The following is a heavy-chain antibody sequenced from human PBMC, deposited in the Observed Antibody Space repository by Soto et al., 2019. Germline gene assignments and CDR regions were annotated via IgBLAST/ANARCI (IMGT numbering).Heavy chain of an antibody. CDR3: ARAIYYDFWSGYPAPYGMDV. V-gene: IGHV4-59*11. D-gene: IGHD3-3*01. CDR1: GCSISSHH. CDR2: IYYSGTT. J-gene: IGHJ6*02. Sequence: AETLSHTFTVSGCSISSHHWSWIRQPPGKGLEWIGYIYYSGTTNYNPSLKSRVTISVDTSKNQFSLKLSSVTAADTAVYYCARAIYYDFWSGYPAPYGMDVWGQGTTVTVSS.